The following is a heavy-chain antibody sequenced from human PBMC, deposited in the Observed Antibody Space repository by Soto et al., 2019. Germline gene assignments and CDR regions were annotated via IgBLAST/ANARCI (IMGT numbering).Heavy chain of an antibody. CDR2: IYYSGST. CDR1: GGSISSSSYY. D-gene: IGHD3-10*01. Sequence: SETLSLTCSVSGGSISSSSYYWGWIRQPPGKGLEWIGSIYYSGSTYYNPSLKSRVTISVGTSMNQFSLKLSSVTAADTAVYFCAGPYYGSGSYYYYYYGMDVWGQGTTVTVSS. V-gene: IGHV4-39*01. J-gene: IGHJ6*02. CDR3: AGPYYGSGSYYYYYYGMDV.